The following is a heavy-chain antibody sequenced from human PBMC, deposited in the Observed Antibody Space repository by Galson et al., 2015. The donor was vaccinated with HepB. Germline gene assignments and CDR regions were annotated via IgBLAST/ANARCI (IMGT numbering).Heavy chain of an antibody. CDR3: ARAPPDYGVPDV. CDR1: GGTFSSYA. CDR2: IIPILGIA. V-gene: IGHV1-69*10. J-gene: IGHJ6*04. Sequence: SVKVSCKASGGTFSSYAISWVRQAPGQGLEWMEGIIPILGIANYAQKFQGRVTITADKSTSTAYMELSSLRSEDTAVYYCARAPPDYGVPDVWGKGTTVTVSS. D-gene: IGHD4-17*01.